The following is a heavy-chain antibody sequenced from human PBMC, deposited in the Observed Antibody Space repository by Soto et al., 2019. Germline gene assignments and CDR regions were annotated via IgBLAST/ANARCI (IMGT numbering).Heavy chain of an antibody. CDR1: GGTFSSYS. CDR2: IIPIFGTA. D-gene: IGHD3-22*01. CDR3: ARPVYYYDSSGYYSYAFDI. J-gene: IGHJ3*02. Sequence: ASVKVSCKASGGTFSSYSISWVLQAPGQGLEWMGGIIPIFGTANYAQKFQGRVTITADESTSTAYMELSSLRSEDTAVYYCARPVYYYDSSGYYSYAFDIWGQGTMVTVSS. V-gene: IGHV1-69*13.